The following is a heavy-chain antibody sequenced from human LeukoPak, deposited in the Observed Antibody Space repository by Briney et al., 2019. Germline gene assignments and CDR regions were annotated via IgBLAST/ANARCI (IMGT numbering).Heavy chain of an antibody. CDR1: GFIFSSYG. CDR3: TSGLSVRRSNNTPVDY. D-gene: IGHD1-1*01. V-gene: IGHV3-30*02. Sequence: GGSLRLSCAASGFIFSSYGMHWVRQAPGKGLEWVAFIRYDGSKKYYADSVKGRFTISRDNSKNTAYLQMNSLKTEDTAVYYCTSGLSVRRSNNTPVDYWGQGTLVTVSS. J-gene: IGHJ4*02. CDR2: IRYDGSKK.